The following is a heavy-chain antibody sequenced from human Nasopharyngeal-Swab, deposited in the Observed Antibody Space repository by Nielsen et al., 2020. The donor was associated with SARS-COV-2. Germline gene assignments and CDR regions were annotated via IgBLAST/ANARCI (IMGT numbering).Heavy chain of an antibody. CDR2: TYYRSKWYN. CDR1: GDSVSSNSAA. V-gene: IGHV6-1*01. Sequence: SQTPSLTCAISGDSVSSNSAAWNWITHSPSRGLEWLGRTYYRSKWYNDYAVSVKSRITINPDTSKNQFSLQLNSVTPEDTAVYYCARDQGEWLRFGGFDPWGQGTLVTVSS. J-gene: IGHJ5*02. D-gene: IGHD5-12*01. CDR3: ARDQGEWLRFGGFDP.